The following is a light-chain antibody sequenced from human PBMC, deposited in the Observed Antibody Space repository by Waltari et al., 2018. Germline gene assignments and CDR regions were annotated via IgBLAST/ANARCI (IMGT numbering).Light chain of an antibody. CDR2: ENN. J-gene: IGLJ2*01. Sequence: QSVLTQPPSVSAAPGQKVTIPCSGSSPNIGNNYVSWYQQFPGTAPKLLIYENNKRPSGIPDRFSGSKSGTSATLDIHGLQTGDEADYYCGTWDSSLSVGVLSGGTKVTVL. CDR3: GTWDSSLSVGV. CDR1: SPNIGNNY. V-gene: IGLV1-51*01.